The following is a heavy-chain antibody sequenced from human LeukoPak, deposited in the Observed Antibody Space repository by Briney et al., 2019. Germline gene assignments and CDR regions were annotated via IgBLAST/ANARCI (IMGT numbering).Heavy chain of an antibody. Sequence: GESLKISCKGSGYSFTSYWIGWVRQMPGKGLEWMGIIYPGDSDTRYSPSFQGQVTISADKSISTAYLQWSSLKASDTAMYYCARHSKAYSSRGSYYYYYMDVWGKGTTVTVSS. D-gene: IGHD6-13*01. CDR1: GYSFTSYW. CDR3: ARHSKAYSSRGSYYYYYMDV. V-gene: IGHV5-51*01. J-gene: IGHJ6*03. CDR2: IYPGDSDT.